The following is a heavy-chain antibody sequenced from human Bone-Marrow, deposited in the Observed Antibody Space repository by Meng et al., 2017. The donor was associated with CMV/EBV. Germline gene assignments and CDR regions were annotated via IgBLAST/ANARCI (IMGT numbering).Heavy chain of an antibody. J-gene: IGHJ6*02. V-gene: IGHV3-23*01. Sequence: GAPLKICCAASGFTFSSYAMSWVRQAPGKGLEWVSAISGSGGSTYYADSVQGRFTISRDNSKNTLYLQMNSLRAEDTAGYYCAKLAIFGVAKDYYGMVVVGQGTTVTVSS. CDR1: GFTFSSYA. CDR2: ISGSGGST. D-gene: IGHD3-3*01. CDR3: AKLAIFGVAKDYYGMVV.